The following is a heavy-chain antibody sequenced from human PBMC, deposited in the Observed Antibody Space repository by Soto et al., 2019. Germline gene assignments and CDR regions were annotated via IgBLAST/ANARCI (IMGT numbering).Heavy chain of an antibody. CDR3: ARRWRQGCGMDV. D-gene: IGHD1-1*01. CDR2: TYYRSKWYN. CDR1: GGSVCSNRAA. V-gene: IGHV6-1*01. Sequence: SQTVSLTCAISGGSVCSNRAAWNWIRQSPSRGLEWLGRTYYRSKWYNDYAVSVKSRITINPDTSKNQFSLPLNSVTPEDTAVYYCARRWRQGCGMDVWGQGTTVTVPS. J-gene: IGHJ6*02.